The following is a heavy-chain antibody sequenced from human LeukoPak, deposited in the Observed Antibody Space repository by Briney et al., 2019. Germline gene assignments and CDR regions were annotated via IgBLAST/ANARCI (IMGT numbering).Heavy chain of an antibody. D-gene: IGHD3-22*01. V-gene: IGHV1-69*05. CDR2: IIPIFGTA. CDR3: ASGLEGSSGYYLVY. Sequence: ASVKVSCKASGGTFSSYAISWVRQAPGQGLEWMGRIIPIFGTANYAQKFQGRVTITTDESTSTAYMELSSLRSEDTAVYYCASGLEGSSGYYLVYWGQGTLVTVSS. CDR1: GGTFSSYA. J-gene: IGHJ4*02.